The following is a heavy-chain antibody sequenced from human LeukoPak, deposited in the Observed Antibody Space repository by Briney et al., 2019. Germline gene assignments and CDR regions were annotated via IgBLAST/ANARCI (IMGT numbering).Heavy chain of an antibody. CDR2: LYSSGNP. V-gene: IGHV4-59*08. CDR1: GRHNSSYY. CDR3: AGHGRATGPNSS. D-gene: IGHD3-9*01. Sequence: PSETLSLTCTVSGRHNSSYYGSWIRQPPGEGLEWIGYLYSSGNPNYNPSLKSRVTMSVDTSKNQFSLKLSSVTAADTAVYYCAGHGRATGPNSSWGRGTLVTVSS. J-gene: IGHJ5*02.